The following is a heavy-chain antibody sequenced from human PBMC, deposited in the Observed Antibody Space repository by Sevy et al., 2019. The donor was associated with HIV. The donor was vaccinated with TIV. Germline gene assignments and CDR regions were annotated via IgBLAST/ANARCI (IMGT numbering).Heavy chain of an antibody. J-gene: IGHJ5*02. CDR1: GGSISSSSYY. D-gene: IGHD3-22*01. CDR3: ARLYDLRGITMIVAPVWGWFDP. V-gene: IGHV4-39*01. Sequence: SETLSLTCTVSGGSISSSSYYWGWIRQPPGKGLEWIGSIYYSGSTYYNPSLKSRVTISVDTSKNQFSLKLSSVTAADTAVYYCARLYDLRGITMIVAPVWGWFDPWGQGTLVTVSS. CDR2: IYYSGST.